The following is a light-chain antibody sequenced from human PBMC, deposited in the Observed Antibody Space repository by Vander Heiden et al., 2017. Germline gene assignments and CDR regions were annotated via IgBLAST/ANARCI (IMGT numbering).Light chain of an antibody. V-gene: IGKV3-11*01. Sequence: EIVLTQSPATLSLSPGERATLSCRASQSISRYLGWYQQKPGQAPRLLIFDASNRATGIPARFSGSGSGTDFTLTISSLEPEDSALYYCQQHANWPPITFDRGTRLEIK. CDR2: DAS. CDR3: QQHANWPPIT. J-gene: IGKJ5*01. CDR1: QSISRY.